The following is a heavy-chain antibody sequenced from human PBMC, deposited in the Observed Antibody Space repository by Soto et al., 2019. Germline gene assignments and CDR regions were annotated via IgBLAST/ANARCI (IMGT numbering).Heavy chain of an antibody. CDR3: ARHCHYCIDV. Sequence: EAQLVESGGGLVQPGGSLRLSCAASGFTFSNSWMTWVRQTPGKGLEWVDNMNPDGSTKNYVDSVKGRFTISRDNAQNSLYLQMNSLRAEDTAVFYCARHCHYCIDVWGRGTTVTVSS. CDR2: MNPDGSTK. J-gene: IGHJ6*03. CDR1: GFTFSNSW. V-gene: IGHV3-7*01. D-gene: IGHD2-21*02.